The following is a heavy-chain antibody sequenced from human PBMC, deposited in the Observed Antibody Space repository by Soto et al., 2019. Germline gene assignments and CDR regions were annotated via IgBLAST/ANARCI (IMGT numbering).Heavy chain of an antibody. CDR2: INTANGKT. CDR3: ARQLTGTTIPFDY. V-gene: IGHV1-3*04. D-gene: IGHD1-20*01. CDR1: GYTFSNYA. J-gene: IGHJ4*02. Sequence: ASVKVSCKASGYTFSNYAIHWVRQAPGQRPEWMGWINTANGKTQYSQKFQGRVTITRDTSASTAYMDLSSLRSEDTAVYYCARQLTGTTIPFDYWGQGTLVTVSS.